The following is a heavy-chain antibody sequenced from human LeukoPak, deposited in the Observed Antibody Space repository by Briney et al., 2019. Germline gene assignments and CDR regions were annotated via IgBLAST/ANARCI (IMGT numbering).Heavy chain of an antibody. CDR1: GVSISSYY. Sequence: PSETLSLTCTVSGVSISSYYWSWIRQPPGKGLEWIGYIYYSGSTNYNPSLKSRVTISVDTSKNQFSLKLSSVTAADTAVYYCARGSTLRSWGQGTLVTVSS. V-gene: IGHV4-59*01. CDR3: ARGSTLRS. J-gene: IGHJ5*02. D-gene: IGHD3-3*01. CDR2: IYYSGST.